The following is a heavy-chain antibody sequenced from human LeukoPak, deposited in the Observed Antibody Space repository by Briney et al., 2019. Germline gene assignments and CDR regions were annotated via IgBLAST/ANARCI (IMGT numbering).Heavy chain of an antibody. D-gene: IGHD2-2*01. CDR1: GGSISSSNW. V-gene: IGHV4-4*02. J-gene: IGHJ2*01. CDR3: ARSLGYCSSTSCYPSGDNWYFDL. Sequence: SETLSLTCAVSGGSISSSNWWSWVRQPPGKGLEWIGEIYHSGSTNYNPSLKSRVTISVDKPKNQFSLKLSSVTAADTAVYYCARSLGYCSSTSCYPSGDNWYFDLWGRGTLVTVSS. CDR2: IYHSGST.